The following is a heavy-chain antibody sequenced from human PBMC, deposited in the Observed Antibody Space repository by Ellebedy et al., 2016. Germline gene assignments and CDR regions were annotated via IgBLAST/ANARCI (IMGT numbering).Heavy chain of an antibody. D-gene: IGHD3-3*01. CDR2: IWYDGSNK. CDR1: GFTFSSYG. CDR3: ARCGTYYDFWSGYPRPKYYYYYGMDV. V-gene: IGHV3-33*01. Sequence: GESLKISXAASGFTFSSYGMHWVRQAPGKGLEWVAVIWYDGSNKYYADSVKGRFTISRDNSKNTLYLQMNSLRAEDTAVYYCARCGTYYDFWSGYPRPKYYYYYGMDVWGQGTTVTVSS. J-gene: IGHJ6*02.